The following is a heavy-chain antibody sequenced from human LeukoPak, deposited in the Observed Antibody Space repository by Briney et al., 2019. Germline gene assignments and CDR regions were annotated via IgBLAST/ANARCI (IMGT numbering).Heavy chain of an antibody. D-gene: IGHD2-15*01. CDR2: IIPILGIA. CDR3: ARSLGYCSGGSCYSVAFDI. CDR1: GGTFSSYA. Sequence: SVKVSCKASGGTFSSYAISWVRQAPGQGLEWMGRIIPILGIANYAQKFQGRVTITADKSTSTAHMELSSLRSEDTAVYYCARSLGYCSGGSCYSVAFDIWGQGTMVTVSS. V-gene: IGHV1-69*04. J-gene: IGHJ3*02.